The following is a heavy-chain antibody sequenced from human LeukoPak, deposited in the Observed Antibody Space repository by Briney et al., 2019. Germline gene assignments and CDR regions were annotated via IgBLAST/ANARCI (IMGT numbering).Heavy chain of an antibody. Sequence: SETLSLTCAVYGGSFSGYYWSWIRQPPGKGLEWIGEINHSGSTNYNPSLKSRVTISVDTSKNQFSLKLSSVTAADTAVYYCARQTNTMIVVVDYWGQGTLVTVSS. CDR1: GGSFSGYY. J-gene: IGHJ4*02. V-gene: IGHV4-34*01. CDR3: ARQTNTMIVVVDY. D-gene: IGHD3-22*01. CDR2: INHSGST.